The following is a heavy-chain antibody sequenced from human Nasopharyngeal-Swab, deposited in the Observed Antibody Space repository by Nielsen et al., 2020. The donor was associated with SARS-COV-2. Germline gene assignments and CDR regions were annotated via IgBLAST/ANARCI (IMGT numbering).Heavy chain of an antibody. CDR1: GFTFNNYN. Sequence: GESLKISCAASGFTFNNYNFNWVRQAPGKGLEWVSVMYSGGNTFYADSVKDRFIISRDKSKNTLDLQMNRLRAEDTAVYYCARDIEGGLSLRYWGQGTLVTVSS. CDR3: ARDIEGGLSLRY. J-gene: IGHJ4*02. V-gene: IGHV3-66*01. D-gene: IGHD2-15*01. CDR2: MYSGGNT.